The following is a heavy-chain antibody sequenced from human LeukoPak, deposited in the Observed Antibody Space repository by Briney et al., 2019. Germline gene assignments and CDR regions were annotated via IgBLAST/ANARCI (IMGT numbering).Heavy chain of an antibody. CDR2: INHSGST. CDR1: GVSFSGYY. V-gene: IGHV4-34*01. J-gene: IGHJ4*02. CDR3: ARDVGYSYGVDY. D-gene: IGHD5-18*01. Sequence: PSETLSLTCAVYGVSFSGYYWSWIRQPPGKGLEWIGEINHSGSTNYNPSLKSRVTISVDTSKNQFSLKLSSVTAADTAVYYCARDVGYSYGVDYWGQGTLVTVSS.